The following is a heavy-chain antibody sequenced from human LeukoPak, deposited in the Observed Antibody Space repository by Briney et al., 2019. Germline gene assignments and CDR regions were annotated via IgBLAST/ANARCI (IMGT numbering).Heavy chain of an antibody. CDR3: AKDLWGAVASFDY. CDR2: ISGSRNIM. J-gene: IGHJ4*02. Sequence: GGSLTLSCAASGFTFSDYYMSWVRQAPGKGLEWVSYISGSRNIMYYADSVKGRFTISRDNSKNMLYLQMNSPGTEDTAVYSCAKDLWGAVASFDYWGQGTPVTVSS. V-gene: IGHV3-11*04. D-gene: IGHD6-19*01. CDR1: GFTFSDYY.